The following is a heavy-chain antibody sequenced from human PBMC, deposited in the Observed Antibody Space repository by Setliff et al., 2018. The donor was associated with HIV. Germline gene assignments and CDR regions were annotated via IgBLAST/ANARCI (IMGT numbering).Heavy chain of an antibody. Sequence: ASVKVSCKASGYTFTSYDIHWVRQATGQGLEWMGWMNPNSGNTGYAQRFQGRVTMTRDTSVSTAYLELSNLRSEDTAVYYCATAQRYYYDRGRRNHYYIDVWGKGATVTVSS. CDR1: GYTFTSYD. V-gene: IGHV1-8*02. CDR3: ATAQRYYYDRGRRNHYYIDV. J-gene: IGHJ6*03. D-gene: IGHD3-22*01. CDR2: MNPNSGNT.